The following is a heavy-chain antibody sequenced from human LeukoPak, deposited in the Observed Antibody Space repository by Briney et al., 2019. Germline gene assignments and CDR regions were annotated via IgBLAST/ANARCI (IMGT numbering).Heavy chain of an antibody. CDR3: ARGRTTGYFDY. CDR2: INWNGGST. D-gene: IGHD1-7*01. Sequence: GGSLRLSCAASGFTFDDYGMSWVRHAPGKGLEWVSGINWNGGSTGYADSVKGRSTISRDNAKNSLYLQMNSLRAEDTALYYCARGRTTGYFDYWGQGTLVTVSS. CDR1: GFTFDDYG. V-gene: IGHV3-20*04. J-gene: IGHJ4*02.